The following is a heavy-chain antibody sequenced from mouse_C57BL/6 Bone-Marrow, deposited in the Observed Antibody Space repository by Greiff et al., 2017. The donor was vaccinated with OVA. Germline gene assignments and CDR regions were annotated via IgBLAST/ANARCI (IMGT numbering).Heavy chain of an antibody. CDR2: FHPYNDDT. D-gene: IGHD1-1*01. V-gene: IGHV1-47*01. CDR1: GYTFTTYP. CDR3: ARVHYYCSSYAMDY. J-gene: IGHJ4*01. Sequence: VHLVESGAELVKPGASVKMSCKASGYTFTTYPIEWMKQNHGKSLEWIGNFHPYNDDTKYNEKFKGKATLTVEKSSSTVYLELSRLTSDDSAVYYCARVHYYCSSYAMDYWGQGTSVTVSS.